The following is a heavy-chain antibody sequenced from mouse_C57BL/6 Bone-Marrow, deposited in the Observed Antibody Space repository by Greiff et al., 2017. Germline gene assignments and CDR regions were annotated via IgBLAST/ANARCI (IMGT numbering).Heavy chain of an antibody. CDR2: ILPGSGST. CDR3: ARTYYYGSSWYFDV. CDR1: GYTFTGYW. J-gene: IGHJ1*03. D-gene: IGHD1-1*01. V-gene: IGHV1-9*01. Sequence: VQLQQSGAELMKPGASVKLSCKATGYTFTGYWIEWVKQRPGHGLEWIGEILPGSGSTNYNDKFKGKATFTAATSSNTAYMQLSSLTTEDSAIYYCARTYYYGSSWYFDVWGKGTTVTVSS.